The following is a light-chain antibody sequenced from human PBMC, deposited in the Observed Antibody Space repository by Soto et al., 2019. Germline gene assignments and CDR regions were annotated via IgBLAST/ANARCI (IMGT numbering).Light chain of an antibody. J-gene: IGLJ3*02. CDR3: RSYAGSYSWV. Sequence: QSALTQPPSASGSPGQSVTISCTGTSRDVGGYNYVSWYQQHPDKAPKLMIYEVNKRPSGVPDRCSGSKSGNTASLPVYGLPAYDEADDYCRSYAGSYSWVFGGGTKVTVL. CDR2: EVN. CDR1: SRDVGGYNY. V-gene: IGLV2-8*01.